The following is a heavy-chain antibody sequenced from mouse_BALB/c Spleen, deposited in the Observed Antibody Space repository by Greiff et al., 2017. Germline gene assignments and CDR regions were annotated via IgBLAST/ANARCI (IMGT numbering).Heavy chain of an antibody. J-gene: IGHJ1*01. Sequence: EVKLQESGPSLVKPSQTLSLTCSVTGDSITSGYWNWIRKFPGNKLEYMGYISYSGSTYYNPSLKSRISITRDTSKNQYYLQLNSVTTEDTATYYCARSGYYVKSYWYFDVWGAGTTVTVSS. D-gene: IGHD2-3*01. CDR3: ARSGYYVKSYWYFDV. CDR2: ISYSGST. CDR1: GDSITSGY. V-gene: IGHV3-8*02.